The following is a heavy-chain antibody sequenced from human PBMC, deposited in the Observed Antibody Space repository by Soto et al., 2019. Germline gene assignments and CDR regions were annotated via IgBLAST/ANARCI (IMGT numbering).Heavy chain of an antibody. D-gene: IGHD2-15*01. CDR1: GCALSNARMG. Sequence: GAGPTLVNPTAALTPTCTVSGCALSNARMGVSWIRQPPGKALEQRAHSLANNKKTYSTAMKRRITNSKDTSTSHVAITMTNMDPVDTATYYCARIHPTDYARNSATFDYWGQGTLVTVSS. J-gene: IGHJ4*02. CDR3: ARIHPTDYARNSATFDY. V-gene: IGHV2-26*01. CDR2: SLANNKK.